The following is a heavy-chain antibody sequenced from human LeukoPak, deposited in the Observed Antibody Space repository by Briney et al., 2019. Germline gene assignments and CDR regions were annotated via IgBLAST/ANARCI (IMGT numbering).Heavy chain of an antibody. D-gene: IGHD1-26*01. CDR1: GFNFRTYG. Sequence: PGTSLRLSCVASGFNFRTYGMHWVRQAPGKGPEWVAVIWYDGSKKYYADSVKGRFTISRDNSKSTLYLEMSGLRAEDTAVFYCTRGVGGNSYYFDYWGQGTLVTVSS. CDR2: IWYDGSKK. CDR3: TRGVGGNSYYFDY. J-gene: IGHJ4*02. V-gene: IGHV3-33*01.